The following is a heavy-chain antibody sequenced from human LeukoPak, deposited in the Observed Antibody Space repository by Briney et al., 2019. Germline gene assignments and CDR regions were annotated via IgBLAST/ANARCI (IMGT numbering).Heavy chain of an antibody. J-gene: IGHJ6*02. D-gene: IGHD2-2*02. CDR2: ISSSGSTI. CDR3: ARDWIVVVPAAILNYYYYGMDV. V-gene: IGHV3-48*03. Sequence: GGSLRLSCAASGFTFSSYEMNRVRQAPGKGLEWVSYISSSGSTIYYADSVKGRFTISRDNAKNSLYLQMNSLRAEDTAVYYCARDWIVVVPAAILNYYYYGMDVWGQGTRSPSP. CDR1: GFTFSSYE.